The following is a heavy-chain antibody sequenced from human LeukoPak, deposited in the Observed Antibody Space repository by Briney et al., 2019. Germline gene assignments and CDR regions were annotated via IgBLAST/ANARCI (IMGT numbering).Heavy chain of an antibody. V-gene: IGHV4-59*01. CDR2: IYYSGST. J-gene: IGHJ4*02. D-gene: IGHD6-25*01. CDR3: AKNVFSAEGFPAPFDY. Sequence: SETLSLTCTVSGGSISSYYWSWIRQPPGKGLEWIGYIYYSGSTNYNPSLKSRVTISVDTSKNQFSLKLSSVTAADTAVYYCAKNVFSAEGFPAPFDYWGQGTLVTVSS. CDR1: GGSISSYY.